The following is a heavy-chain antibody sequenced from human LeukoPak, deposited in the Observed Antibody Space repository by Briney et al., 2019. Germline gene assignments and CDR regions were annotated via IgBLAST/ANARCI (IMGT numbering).Heavy chain of an antibody. V-gene: IGHV1-69*13. CDR1: GYTFTSYG. D-gene: IGHD6-13*01. Sequence: SVKVSCKASGYTFTSYGISWVRQAPGQGLEWMGGIIPIFGTANYAQKFQGRVTITADESTSTAYMELSSLRSEDTAVYYCARQAAAGTAPHWFDPWGQGTLVTVSS. J-gene: IGHJ5*02. CDR3: ARQAAAGTAPHWFDP. CDR2: IIPIFGTA.